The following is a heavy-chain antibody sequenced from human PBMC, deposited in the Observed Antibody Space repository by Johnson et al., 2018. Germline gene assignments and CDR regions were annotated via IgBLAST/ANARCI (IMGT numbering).Heavy chain of an antibody. CDR1: GGSFSGYY. D-gene: IGHD4-17*01. V-gene: IGHV4-34*01. CDR3: ARDCLAYADYGCFQD. Sequence: QVQLQQWGAGLLKPSETLSLTCAVYGGSFSGYYWSWIRQPPGKGLEWIGEINHSGSTNYNPSLKSRVTISVDTSKNQFSLKLSSVTAADTAVYYCARDCLAYADYGCFQDWGQGTLVTVSS. CDR2: INHSGST. J-gene: IGHJ1*01.